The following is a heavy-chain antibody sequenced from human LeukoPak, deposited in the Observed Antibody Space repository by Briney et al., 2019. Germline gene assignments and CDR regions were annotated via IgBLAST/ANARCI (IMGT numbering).Heavy chain of an antibody. CDR1: GFTVSSNH. D-gene: IGHD2-15*01. CDR3: ARDMSPKCSGGSCYLDY. V-gene: IGHV3-53*01. J-gene: IGHJ4*02. Sequence: GGSLRLSCAASGFTVSSNHMNWVRQAPGKGLEWVSVIYTDGSTYYADSVKGRFTISRDNAKNSLSLQMNSLRAEDTAVYFCARDMSPKCSGGSCYLDYWGQGTLVTVSS. CDR2: IYTDGST.